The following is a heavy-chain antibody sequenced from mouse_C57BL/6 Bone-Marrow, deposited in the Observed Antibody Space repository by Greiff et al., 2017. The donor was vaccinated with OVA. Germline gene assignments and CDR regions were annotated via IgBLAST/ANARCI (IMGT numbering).Heavy chain of an antibody. J-gene: IGHJ4*01. CDR3: ARRPDYYGSSPYAMDY. D-gene: IGHD1-1*01. CDR1: GFTFSDYY. CDR2: ISNGGGST. V-gene: IGHV5-12*01. Sequence: EVKLVESGGGLVQPGGSLKLSCAASGFTFSDYYMYWVRQTPEKRLEWVAYISNGGGSTYYPDTVKGRFTISRDNAKNTLYLQMSRLKSEDTAMYYCARRPDYYGSSPYAMDYWGQGTSVTVSS.